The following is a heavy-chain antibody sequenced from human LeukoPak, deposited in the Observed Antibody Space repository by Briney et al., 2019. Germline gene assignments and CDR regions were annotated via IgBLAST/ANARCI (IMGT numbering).Heavy chain of an antibody. D-gene: IGHD6-19*01. CDR1: GSTFSSYS. CDR2: ISSSSSYI. J-gene: IGHJ4*02. Sequence: GGSLRLSCAASGSTFSSYSMNWVRQAPGKGLEWVSSISSSSSYIYYADSVKGRFTISRDNAKNSLYLQMNSLRAEDTAVYYCARDRGAEAVAESDYWGQGTLVTVSS. CDR3: ARDRGAEAVAESDY. V-gene: IGHV3-21*01.